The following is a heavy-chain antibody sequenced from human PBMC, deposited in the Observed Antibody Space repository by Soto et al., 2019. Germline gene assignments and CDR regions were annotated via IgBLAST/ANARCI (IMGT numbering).Heavy chain of an antibody. D-gene: IGHD2-15*01. CDR3: AHRGGYCSGGSCYSIWFDP. J-gene: IGHJ5*02. V-gene: IGHV2-5*02. CDR1: GFSLSTSVVG. Sequence: QITLKESGPTLVKPTQPLTLTCTFSGFSLSTSVVGVGWIRQPPGKALEWLALIYWDDDKRYSPSLKSSLTITNDTSKNQVVLTMTSMDPVDTVTYYCAHRGGYCSGGSCYSIWFDPWGQGTLVTVSS. CDR2: IYWDDDK.